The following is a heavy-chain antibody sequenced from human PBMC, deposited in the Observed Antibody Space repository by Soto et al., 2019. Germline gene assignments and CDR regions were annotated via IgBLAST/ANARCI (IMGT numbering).Heavy chain of an antibody. CDR3: ARGYWEQQLVSLLAVGGYYMDV. D-gene: IGHD6-13*01. Sequence: GASVKVSCKASGYTLTGYYMHWVRQAPGQGLEWMGWINPNSGGTNYAQKFQGWVTMTRDTSISTAYMELSRLRSDDTAVYYCARGYWEQQLVSLLAVGGYYMDVWGKGTTVTVSS. J-gene: IGHJ6*03. V-gene: IGHV1-2*04. CDR2: INPNSGGT. CDR1: GYTLTGYY.